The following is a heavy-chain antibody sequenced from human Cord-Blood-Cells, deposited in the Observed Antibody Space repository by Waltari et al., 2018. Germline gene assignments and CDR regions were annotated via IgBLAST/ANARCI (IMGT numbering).Heavy chain of an antibody. CDR1: GGSFSGYY. D-gene: IGHD3-10*01. J-gene: IGHJ4*02. Sequence: QVQLQQWGAGLLKPSETLSLTCAVYGGSFSGYYWSWFRQPPGKGLEWIGEINHSGSTNYNPSLKSRVTISVDTSKNQFSLKLSSVTAADTAVYYCARVWFGEFYIDYWGQGTLVTVSS. V-gene: IGHV4-34*01. CDR3: ARVWFGEFYIDY. CDR2: INHSGST.